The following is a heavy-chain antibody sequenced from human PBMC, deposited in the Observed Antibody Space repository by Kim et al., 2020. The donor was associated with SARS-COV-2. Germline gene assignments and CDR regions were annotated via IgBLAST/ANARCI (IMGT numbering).Heavy chain of an antibody. CDR1: GFTFSSYS. J-gene: IGHJ5*02. CDR2: ISSSSSYI. CDR3: ARDRSSGYYYHRGGWFDP. D-gene: IGHD3-22*01. Sequence: GGSLRLSCAASGFTFSSYSMNWVRQAPGKGLEWVSSISSSSSYIYYADSVKGRFTISRDNAKNSLYLQMNSLRAEDTAVYYCARDRSSGYYYHRGGWFDPWGQGTLVTVSS. V-gene: IGHV3-21*01.